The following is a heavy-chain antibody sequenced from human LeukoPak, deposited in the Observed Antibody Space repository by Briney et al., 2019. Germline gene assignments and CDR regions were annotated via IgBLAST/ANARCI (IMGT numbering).Heavy chain of an antibody. CDR1: GGTFSSYA. J-gene: IGHJ4*02. D-gene: IGHD4-23*01. V-gene: IGHV1-69*05. Sequence: SVKVSCKASGGTFSSYAISWVRQAPGQGLEWMGGIIPIFGTANYAQKFQGRVTITTDESTSTAYMELSSLRSEDTAVYYCARDLDGGLYFDYWGQGTLVTDSS. CDR2: IIPIFGTA. CDR3: ARDLDGGLYFDY.